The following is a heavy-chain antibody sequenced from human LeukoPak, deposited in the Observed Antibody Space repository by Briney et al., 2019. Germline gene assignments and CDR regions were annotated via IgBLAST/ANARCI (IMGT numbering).Heavy chain of an antibody. V-gene: IGHV4-59*01. CDR1: GASISSYY. D-gene: IGHD3-16*01. CDR3: AKELWGTHDY. J-gene: IGHJ4*02. CDR2: MHHSGAT. Sequence: SETLSLTCTVSGASISSYYWSWIRRPPGKGLEWIGYMHHSGATKYNPSFKSRVTISVDTSKNQISLKLSSVTAADTAVYYCAKELWGTHDYWGQGTLVTVSS.